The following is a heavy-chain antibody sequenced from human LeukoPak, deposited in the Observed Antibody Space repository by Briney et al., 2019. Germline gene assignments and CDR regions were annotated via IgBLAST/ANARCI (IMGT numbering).Heavy chain of an antibody. Sequence: SVKVSCKASGGTFSRYAISWVGQAAGQGGEGMGGIIPIFGTANYAQKCQGRVRITTDESTSTAYMELSSLRSEDTAVYYCARGVPALLDYWGQGTLVTVSS. D-gene: IGHD5/OR15-5a*01. CDR1: GGTFSRYA. J-gene: IGHJ4*02. CDR2: IIPIFGTA. V-gene: IGHV1-69*05. CDR3: ARGVPALLDY.